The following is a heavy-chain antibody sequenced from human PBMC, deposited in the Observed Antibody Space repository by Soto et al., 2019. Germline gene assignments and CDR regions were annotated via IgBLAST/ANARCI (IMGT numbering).Heavy chain of an antibody. V-gene: IGHV5-10-1*01. CDR2: IDPSDSYT. Sequence: LGESLKISCKGSGYSFTSYWISWVRQMPGKGLEWMGRIDPSDSYTNYSPSFQGHVTISADKSISTAYLQWSSLKASDTAMYYCARLLVAAAGSYYYYGMDVWGQGTTVTVSS. J-gene: IGHJ6*02. CDR1: GYSFTSYW. D-gene: IGHD6-13*01. CDR3: ARLLVAAAGSYYYYGMDV.